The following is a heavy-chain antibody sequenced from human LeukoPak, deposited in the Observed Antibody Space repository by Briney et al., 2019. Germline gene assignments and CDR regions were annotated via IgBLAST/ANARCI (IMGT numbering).Heavy chain of an antibody. V-gene: IGHV1-3*01. CDR1: GYTFTSYA. J-gene: IGHJ3*02. D-gene: IGHD4-17*01. Sequence: GASVKVSCKASGYTFTSYAMHWVRQAPGQRLEWMGWINAGNGNTKYSQKFQGRVTITRDTSASTAYMELSSLGSEDTAVYYCAREAPYGDQFDAFDIWGQGTMVTVSS. CDR3: AREAPYGDQFDAFDI. CDR2: INAGNGNT.